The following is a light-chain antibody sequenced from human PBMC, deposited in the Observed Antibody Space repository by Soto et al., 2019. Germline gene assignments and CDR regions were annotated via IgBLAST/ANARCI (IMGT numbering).Light chain of an antibody. Sequence: DIQMTQSPSSLSASVGDRVIITCQASQDITNHLHWYQQKPGTAPKILIYDASTLKTGVPLRFSGSGYGTEFTFTISSLQPEDFATYYCQQNYNLPLTFGVGTKVEIK. CDR2: DAS. CDR1: QDITNH. V-gene: IGKV1-33*01. J-gene: IGKJ4*01. CDR3: QQNYNLPLT.